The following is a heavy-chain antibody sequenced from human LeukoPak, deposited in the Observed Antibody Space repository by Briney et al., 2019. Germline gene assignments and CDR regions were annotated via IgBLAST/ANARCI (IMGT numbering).Heavy chain of an antibody. CDR3: ARVVSDGSGSYYPDY. J-gene: IGHJ4*02. CDR1: GGSISSYY. D-gene: IGHD3-10*01. CDR2: IYTGGST. Sequence: PSETLSLTCTVSGGSISSYYWSWIRQPAGKGLEWIGRIYTGGSTNYNPSLKSRVTMSVDTSKNQFSLKLSSVTAADTAVYYCARVVSDGSGSYYPDYWGQGTLVTASS. V-gene: IGHV4-4*07.